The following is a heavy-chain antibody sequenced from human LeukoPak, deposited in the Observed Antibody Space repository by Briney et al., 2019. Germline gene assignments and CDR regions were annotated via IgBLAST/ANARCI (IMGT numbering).Heavy chain of an antibody. CDR1: GGSISSSSYY. CDR2: INHSGST. CDR3: ARGIRLFRTTQEGYCSGGSCNWFDP. V-gene: IGHV4-39*07. Sequence: SETLSLTCTVSGGSISSSSYYWSWIRQPPGKGLEWIGEINHSGSTNYNPSLKSRVTISVDTSKNQFSLKLSSVTAADTAVYYCARGIRLFRTTQEGYCSGGSCNWFDPRGQGTLVTVSS. J-gene: IGHJ5*02. D-gene: IGHD2-15*01.